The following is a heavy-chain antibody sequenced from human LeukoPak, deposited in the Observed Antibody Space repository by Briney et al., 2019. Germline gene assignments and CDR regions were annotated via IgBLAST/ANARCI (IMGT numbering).Heavy chain of an antibody. J-gene: IGHJ6*03. Sequence: SETLSLTCTVSGGSISSGDYYWSWIRQPPGKGLEWIGYSYYSGNTYYSPSLKSRITISVDTSKNQFSLTLTSVTAADTAVYYCAALRYHYYYMDVWGKGTTVTVSS. CDR2: SYYSGNT. CDR3: AALRYHYYYMDV. CDR1: GGSISSGDYY. V-gene: IGHV4-30-4*08.